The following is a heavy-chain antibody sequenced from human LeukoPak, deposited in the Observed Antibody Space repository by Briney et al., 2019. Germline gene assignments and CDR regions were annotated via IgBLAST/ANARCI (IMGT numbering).Heavy chain of an antibody. J-gene: IGHJ3*02. CDR3: ARDKMSGGYCSSTSCYNAFDI. D-gene: IGHD2-2*02. CDR2: ISAYNGNT. CDR1: GYTFTSYG. Sequence: ASVTVSCTASGYTFTSYGISWVRQAPGQGLEWMGWISAYNGNTNYAQKLQGRVTMTTDTSTSTAYMELRSLRSDDTAVYYCARDKMSGGYCSSTSCYNAFDIWGQGTMVTVSS. V-gene: IGHV1-18*01.